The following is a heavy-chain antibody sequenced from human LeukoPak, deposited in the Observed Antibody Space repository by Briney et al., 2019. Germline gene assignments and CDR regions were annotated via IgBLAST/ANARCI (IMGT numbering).Heavy chain of an antibody. Sequence: SETLSLTCSVSGGSLNTYYWSWIRQPAGKGLEWIGRIYISGNTNYNPSLQSRVTMSVDTSKNQFSLKVSSVTAADTAVYYCARGHRYCSGGSCYPGLYWGQGTLVTVSS. D-gene: IGHD2-15*01. J-gene: IGHJ4*02. V-gene: IGHV4-4*07. CDR1: GGSLNTYY. CDR3: ARGHRYCSGGSCYPGLY. CDR2: IYISGNT.